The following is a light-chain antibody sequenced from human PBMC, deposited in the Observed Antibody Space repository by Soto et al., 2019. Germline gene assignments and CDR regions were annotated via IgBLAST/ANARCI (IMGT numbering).Light chain of an antibody. Sequence: QSVLTQPPSVSAAPGQKVTISCSGSSSNIGNNYVSWYQQLPGTAPKLLIYYNNKRRSGIPDRFSGSKSGTSATLGITGIQAGDEDDYYCGTWDSSMSAVVFGGGTKLTVL. CDR2: YNN. J-gene: IGLJ2*01. CDR1: SSNIGNNY. CDR3: GTWDSSMSAVV. V-gene: IGLV1-51*01.